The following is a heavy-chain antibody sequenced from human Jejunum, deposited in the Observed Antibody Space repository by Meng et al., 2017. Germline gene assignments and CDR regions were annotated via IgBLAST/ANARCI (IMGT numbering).Heavy chain of an antibody. D-gene: IGHD3-16*01. CDR3: AKRKFSYAYDFDY. J-gene: IGHJ4*02. Sequence: GESLKISCAASGFTFSTFALTWVRQAPGQGLEWVSTIFPTGDTTFYADSVEGRFTISRDNSMSTLFLQMNSLRAEDTAVYYCAKRKFSYAYDFDYWGQGTLVTVSS. CDR2: IFPTGDTT. V-gene: IGHV3-23*01. CDR1: GFTFSTFA.